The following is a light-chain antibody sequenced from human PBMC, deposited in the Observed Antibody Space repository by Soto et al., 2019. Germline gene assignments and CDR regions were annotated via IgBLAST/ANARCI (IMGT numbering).Light chain of an antibody. CDR2: EVS. Sequence: QSVLAQPASASGSPGQSITISCTGTGSDVGGYNYVSWYQQHPGKVPKLMIYEVSNRPSGVSNRFSGSKSGNTASLTISGLQAEDEADYYCSSYTTPTNTFVFGTGTKVTVL. V-gene: IGLV2-14*01. CDR1: GSDVGGYNY. J-gene: IGLJ1*01. CDR3: SSYTTPTNTFV.